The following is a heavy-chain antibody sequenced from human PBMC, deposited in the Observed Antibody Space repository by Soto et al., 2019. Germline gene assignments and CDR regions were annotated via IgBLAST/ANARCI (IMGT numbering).Heavy chain of an antibody. CDR1: GGSITSHY. D-gene: IGHD3-10*01. CDR2: IYHSGST. V-gene: IGHV4-59*08. J-gene: IGHJ6*02. CDR3: ARQGFGQLHGLVDI. Sequence: QVQLQESGSGLVKPSETLSLTCSVSGGSITSHYCSWFRKPPGKGLEWIGYIYHSGSTSYNPSLKSRVTMSVDTSKNQFSLKVNSVTAADTALYYCARQGFGQLHGLVDIWGPGTTVTVSS.